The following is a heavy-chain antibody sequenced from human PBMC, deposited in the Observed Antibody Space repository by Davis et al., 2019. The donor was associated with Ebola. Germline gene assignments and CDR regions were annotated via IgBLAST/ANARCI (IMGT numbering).Heavy chain of an antibody. D-gene: IGHD3-22*01. J-gene: IGHJ4*02. CDR3: ARDLWGEGRDVTMIVVDQPAPFDY. V-gene: IGHV1-2*02. CDR1: GYTFTGYY. Sequence: ASVKVSCKASGYTFTGYYMHWVRQAPGQGLEWMGWINPNSGGTNYAQKFQGRVTMTRDTSISTAYMELSRLRSDDTAVYYCARDLWGEGRDVTMIVVDQPAPFDYWGQGTLVTVSS. CDR2: INPNSGGT.